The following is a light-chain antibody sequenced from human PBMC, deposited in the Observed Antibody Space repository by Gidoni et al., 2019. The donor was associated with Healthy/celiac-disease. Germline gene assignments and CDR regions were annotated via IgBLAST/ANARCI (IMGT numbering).Light chain of an antibody. CDR3: SSYTSSSWV. CDR1: RSDVGGYNY. J-gene: IGLJ1*01. Sequence: QSALTQPASVSGSPGQSITISCTGTRSDVGGYNYVSWYQQHPGKAPKLMIYDVSNRPSGVSNRFSGSKSGNTASLTISGLQAEDEADYYCSSYTSSSWVFGTGTKVTVL. CDR2: DVS. V-gene: IGLV2-14*01.